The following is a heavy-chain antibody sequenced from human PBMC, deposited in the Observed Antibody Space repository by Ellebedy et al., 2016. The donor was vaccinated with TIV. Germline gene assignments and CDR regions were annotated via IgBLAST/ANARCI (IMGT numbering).Heavy chain of an antibody. Sequence: GESLKISCATSGFSFRSYWMSWVRQAPGKGLEWVANIRQDGSDMYYVDSVKGRFTISRDNAKNSLYLQMNSLRAEDTAVYYCARDGSYGDYLSPTHAFTGWGQGTMITASS. CDR1: GFSFRSYW. D-gene: IGHD4-17*01. CDR2: IRQDGSDM. V-gene: IGHV3-7*01. CDR3: ARDGSYGDYLSPTHAFTG. J-gene: IGHJ3*01.